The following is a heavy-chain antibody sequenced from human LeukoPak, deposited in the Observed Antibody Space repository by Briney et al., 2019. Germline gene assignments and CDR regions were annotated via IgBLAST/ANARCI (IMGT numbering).Heavy chain of an antibody. J-gene: IGHJ4*02. CDR2: IYHSGST. CDR3: ARDYWDSSGYLDY. CDR1: GGSISSNNW. D-gene: IGHD3-22*01. Sequence: PSGTLSLTCAVSGGSISSNNWWSWIRQPPGKGLEWIGEIYHSGSTNYNPSLKSRVDISVDKSKSQFSLKLNSVTAADTAVYYCARDYWDSSGYLDYWGQGTLVTVSS. V-gene: IGHV4-4*02.